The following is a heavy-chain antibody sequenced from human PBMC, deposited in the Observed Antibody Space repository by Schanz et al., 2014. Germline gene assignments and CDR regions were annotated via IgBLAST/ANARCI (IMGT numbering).Heavy chain of an antibody. Sequence: EVQLVESGGGLVQPGGSLRLSCAASGFSIRNHDMHWVRQATGAGLEWVSAIGTAGDTFYLDSVKGRFTISRENAKNSLYLQMNSLRAGDTAVYYCARVHHYDPSGWGYFDYWGQGALXTVSS. D-gene: IGHD3-22*01. J-gene: IGHJ4*02. CDR3: ARVHHYDPSGWGYFDY. V-gene: IGHV3-13*04. CDR1: GFSIRNHD. CDR2: IGTAGDT.